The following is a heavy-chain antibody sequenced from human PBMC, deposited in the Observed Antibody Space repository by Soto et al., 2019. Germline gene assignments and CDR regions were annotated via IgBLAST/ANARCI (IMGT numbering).Heavy chain of an antibody. CDR3: ARAHRLVIIDY. J-gene: IGHJ4*02. CDR1: GFTFSSYG. V-gene: IGHV3-33*01. CDR2: IWYDGSNK. D-gene: IGHD3-9*01. Sequence: QVQLVESGGGVVQPGRSLRLSCAASGFTFSSYGMHWVRQAPGKGLEWVAVIWYDGSNKYYADSVKGRFTISRDNSKNTLYLQMNSLRAEDTAVYYCARAHRLVIIDYWGQGTLVTVSS.